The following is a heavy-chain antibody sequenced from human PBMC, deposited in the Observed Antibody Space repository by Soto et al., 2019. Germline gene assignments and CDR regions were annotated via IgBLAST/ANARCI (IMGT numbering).Heavy chain of an antibody. D-gene: IGHD1-26*01. CDR2: IIPIFGTA. Sequence: QVQLVQSGAEVKKPGSSVKVSCKASGGTFSSYAISWVRQAPGQGLEWMGGIIPIFGTANYAQKFQGRVTITAXEXTSXAYMELGSLRSEDTAVYYCATTPPVGGYYYYGMDVWGQGTTVTVSS. V-gene: IGHV1-69*12. J-gene: IGHJ6*02. CDR3: ATTPPVGGYYYYGMDV. CDR1: GGTFSSYA.